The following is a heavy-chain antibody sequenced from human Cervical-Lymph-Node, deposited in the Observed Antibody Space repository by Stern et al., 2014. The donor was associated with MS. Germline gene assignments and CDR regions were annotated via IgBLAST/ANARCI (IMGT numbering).Heavy chain of an antibody. CDR1: GFAFSDYH. J-gene: IGHJ4*02. D-gene: IGHD2-15*01. CDR3: ARVGSGGRYYFDS. Sequence: IQLVESGGDLVRPRGSLRLSCAASGFAFSDYHLTWIRQPPGMGLERISYISGSGTDIYSAESVKGRFTTSRDNAKSTLYLQMNSLRGDAAALYYCARVGSGGRYYFDSWGQGTLVTVSS. CDR2: ISGSGTDI. V-gene: IGHV3-11*01.